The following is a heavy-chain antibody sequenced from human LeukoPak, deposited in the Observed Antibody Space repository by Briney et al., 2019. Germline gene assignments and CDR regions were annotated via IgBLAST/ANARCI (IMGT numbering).Heavy chain of an antibody. J-gene: IGHJ4*02. D-gene: IGHD1-26*01. CDR3: ARDPTYYLRYGYFDS. CDR2: IKQDGSDK. CDR1: GFTFSSFW. V-gene: IGHV3-7*01. Sequence: GGSLRLSCAASGFTFSSFWMHWVRQAPGKGLEWVATIKQDGSDKYYVDSVKGRFTISRDNAKNSLYLQMNSLRAEDTAVYYCARDPTYYLRYGYFDSWGQGTLVTVSS.